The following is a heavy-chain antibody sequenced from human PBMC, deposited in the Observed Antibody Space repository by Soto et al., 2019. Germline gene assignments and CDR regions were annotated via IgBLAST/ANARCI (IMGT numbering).Heavy chain of an antibody. J-gene: IGHJ4*02. CDR1: GGTFSSYR. CDR2: IVPIYRTA. Sequence: SVKVSCKASGGTFSSYRINWVRQAPGQGLEWVGGIVPIYRTADYAQKFQGRVTITADESARTSYMELRSLKSQDTAAYYCVRDSGAKLSSSWGQGTLVTVSS. CDR3: VRDSGAKLSSS. V-gene: IGHV1-69*13. D-gene: IGHD6-13*01.